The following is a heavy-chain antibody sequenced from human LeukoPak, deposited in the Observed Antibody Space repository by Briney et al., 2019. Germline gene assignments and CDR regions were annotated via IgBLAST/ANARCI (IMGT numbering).Heavy chain of an antibody. V-gene: IGHV3-23*01. J-gene: IGHJ4*02. Sequence: GGSLRLSSATSRLSFNNYVMTWVRQAPEKGLEWVSSISSSGRGTYYADSVSGRFTISRDNSKNTLFLQMNTLRAGDTAVYYCAKEVRYLDYWGRGTLVTVSS. D-gene: IGHD1-1*01. CDR1: RLSFNNYV. CDR2: ISSSGRGT. CDR3: AKEVRYLDY.